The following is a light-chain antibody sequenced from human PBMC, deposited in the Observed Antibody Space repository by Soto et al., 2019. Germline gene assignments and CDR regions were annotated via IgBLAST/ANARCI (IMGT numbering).Light chain of an antibody. CDR2: DAS. CDR1: QSVSSY. J-gene: IGKJ5*01. V-gene: IGKV3-11*01. CDR3: QQRSNWPPSIT. Sequence: EIVLTQSPATLSLSPGERATLSCRASQSVSSYLAWYQQKPGQAPRLLIYDASNRATGIPARFSGSGSGTDFTLTISSLVPEDFAVYYCQQRSNWPPSITFGQGTRLEIQ.